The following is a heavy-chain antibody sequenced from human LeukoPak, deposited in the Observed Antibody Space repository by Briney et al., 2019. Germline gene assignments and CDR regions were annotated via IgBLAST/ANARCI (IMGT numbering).Heavy chain of an antibody. Sequence: SETLSLTCTVSGGSISSSSYYWGWIRQPPGKGLEWIGSIYYSGSTYYNPSLKSRVTISVDTSKNQFSLKLSSVTAADTAVYYCARRVIGIAAAGTRWYFDPWGRGTLVTVSS. CDR2: IYYSGST. V-gene: IGHV4-39*01. D-gene: IGHD6-13*01. J-gene: IGHJ2*01. CDR1: GGSISSSSYY. CDR3: ARRVIGIAAAGTRWYFDP.